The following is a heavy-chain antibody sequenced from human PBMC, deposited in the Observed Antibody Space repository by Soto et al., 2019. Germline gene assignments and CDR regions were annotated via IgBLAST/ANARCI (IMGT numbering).Heavy chain of an antibody. D-gene: IGHD3-3*02. CDR3: ARDPLLGAPDYFDC. V-gene: IGHV3-30-3*01. J-gene: IGHJ4*02. CDR2: TSTNDGIK. Sequence: PGGSLRHPCGSAGVTFSAFDLHWVRQAPGKGLEWVAVTSTNDGIKIYADSVKGRFTISRDNSKSTLYLQMNSLRPEDTAVYFCARDPLLGAPDYFDCSGQGTLVTVSS. CDR1: GVTFSAFD.